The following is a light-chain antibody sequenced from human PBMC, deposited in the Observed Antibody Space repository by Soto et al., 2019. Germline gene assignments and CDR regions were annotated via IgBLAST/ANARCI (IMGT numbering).Light chain of an antibody. CDR1: QDIDNN. Sequence: DIQMTQSPSSLSASVGDRVTNTCQASQDIDNNLNWYQQRSGKAPKVLIYDASNLKGGVPSRFSGSGSGTDFTFTISSLQPEDIATYYCQQYDDFPYTFGQGTKLEI. CDR2: DAS. J-gene: IGKJ2*01. V-gene: IGKV1-33*01. CDR3: QQYDDFPYT.